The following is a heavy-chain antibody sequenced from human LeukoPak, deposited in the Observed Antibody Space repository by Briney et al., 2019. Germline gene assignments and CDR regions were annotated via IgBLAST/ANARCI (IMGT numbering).Heavy chain of an antibody. D-gene: IGHD4-17*01. CDR2: INSDGSNT. CDR1: GFTFSSLW. Sequence: PGGSLRLSCAASGFTFSSLWMHWVRQAPGKGLVWVSYINSDGSNTMYADSVKGRFTISRDNAKNTLYLQMNSLRVEDTAVYYCARGGYGSIDYWGQGTLVTVS. J-gene: IGHJ4*02. CDR3: ARGGYGSIDY. V-gene: IGHV3-74*03.